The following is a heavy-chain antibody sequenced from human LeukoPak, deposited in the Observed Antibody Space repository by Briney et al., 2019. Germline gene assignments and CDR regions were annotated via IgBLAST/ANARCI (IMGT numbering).Heavy chain of an antibody. J-gene: IGHJ4*02. CDR2: IYYSGST. D-gene: IGHD5-12*01. CDR3: ARWTPGYSGYYFDY. V-gene: IGHV4-59*08. Sequence: PSETLSLTCTVSGGSISGYYWSWIRQPPGKGLEWIGYIYYSGSTNYNPSLKSRVTISVDTSKNQFSLKLSSVTAADTAVYYCARWTPGYSGYYFDYWGQGTLVTVSS. CDR1: GGSISGYY.